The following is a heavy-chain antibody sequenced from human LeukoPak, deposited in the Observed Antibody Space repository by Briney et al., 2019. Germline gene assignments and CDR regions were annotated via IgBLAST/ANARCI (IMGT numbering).Heavy chain of an antibody. V-gene: IGHV3-21*06. J-gene: IGHJ6*03. D-gene: IGHD3-10*02. CDR3: AKEACSGTNCIYSYMEA. CDR1: GFPFNGSN. CDR2: NKRKGTYI. Sequence: GSLELSWEGSGFPFNGSNMKWGRQAPGKGLEGGSYNKRKGTYINYADSVKGRFTISRDNAKSSVYLQMTSLRAEDTAVYYCAKEACSGTNCIYSYMEAWGKGTTVTISS.